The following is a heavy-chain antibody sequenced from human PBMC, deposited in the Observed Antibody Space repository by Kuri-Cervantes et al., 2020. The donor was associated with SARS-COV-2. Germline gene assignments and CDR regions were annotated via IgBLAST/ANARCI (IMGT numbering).Heavy chain of an antibody. CDR2: ISYDGSNK. CDR1: GFTFSSYG. CDR3: AKDSRPHDYDFWSGYYSDFDY. J-gene: IGHJ4*02. D-gene: IGHD3-3*01. V-gene: IGHV3-30*12. Sequence: GGSLRLSCAASGFTFSSYGMHWVRQAPGKGLEWVAVISYDGSNKYYADSVKGRFTISRDNSKNTLYLQMNSLRAEDTAVYYCAKDSRPHDYDFWSGYYSDFDYWGQGTLVTVSS.